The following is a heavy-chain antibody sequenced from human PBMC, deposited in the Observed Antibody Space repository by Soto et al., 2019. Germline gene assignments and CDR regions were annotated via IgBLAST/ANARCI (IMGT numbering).Heavy chain of an antibody. V-gene: IGHV4-59*01. CDR3: ARGIQLWLPDAFDI. Sequence: SETLSLTCTVSGGSISSYYWGWIRQPPGKGLEWIGYIYYSGSTNYNPSLKSRVTISVDTSKNQFSLKLSSVTAADTAVYYCARGIQLWLPDAFDIWGQGTMVTVSS. CDR1: GGSISSYY. D-gene: IGHD5-18*01. J-gene: IGHJ3*02. CDR2: IYYSGST.